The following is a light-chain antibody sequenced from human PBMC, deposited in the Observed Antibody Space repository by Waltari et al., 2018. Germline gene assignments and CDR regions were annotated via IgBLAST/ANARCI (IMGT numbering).Light chain of an antibody. Sequence: DIQMTQSPSSLSASLADRVTIPCRATQGINDYLAWFQQRPGKAPKSMVYRVSSLQRGVASKFSGRGSGTEFTLTISSLQPEDFATYYCLQYNSYPRTFGQGTKVEIK. V-gene: IGKV1-16*02. CDR1: QGINDY. CDR3: LQYNSYPRT. J-gene: IGKJ1*01. CDR2: RVS.